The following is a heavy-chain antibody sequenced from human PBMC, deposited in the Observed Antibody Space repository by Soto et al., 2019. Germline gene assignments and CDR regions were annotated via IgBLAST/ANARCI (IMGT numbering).Heavy chain of an antibody. CDR2: IKSKTDGGTT. Sequence: GGSLRLSCAASGFTFSNAWMSWVRQAPGKGLEWVGRIKSKTDGGTTDYAAPVKGRFTISRDDPKNTLYLQMNSLKTEDTAVYYCTTAPYYYDSSGYYLFDYWGQGTLVTVSS. D-gene: IGHD3-22*01. V-gene: IGHV3-15*01. CDR1: GFTFSNAW. CDR3: TTAPYYYDSSGYYLFDY. J-gene: IGHJ4*02.